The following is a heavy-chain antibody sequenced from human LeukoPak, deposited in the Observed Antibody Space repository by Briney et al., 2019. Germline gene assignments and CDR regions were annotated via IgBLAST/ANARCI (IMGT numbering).Heavy chain of an antibody. CDR1: GFTFSSYS. Sequence: GGSLRLSCAASGFTFSSYSMNWVRQAPGKGLEWVSSISSSSSTIYYADSVKGRFTISRDNAKNSLYLQMSSLRAEDTAVYYCARDQSVVAPNDFDIWGQGTMVTVSS. V-gene: IGHV3-48*01. J-gene: IGHJ3*02. D-gene: IGHD3-22*01. CDR2: ISSSSSTI. CDR3: ARDQSVVAPNDFDI.